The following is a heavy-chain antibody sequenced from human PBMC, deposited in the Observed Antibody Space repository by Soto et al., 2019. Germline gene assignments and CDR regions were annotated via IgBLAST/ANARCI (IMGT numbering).Heavy chain of an antibody. Sequence: ASVKVSCKASGYTFNNYGITWVRQAPGQGLEWMGWINTHNGNTNYRQKLQDRVTMTTDTSTSTVYMELRGLRTDDTALDYCASDLPRGSGSYYRPYYYFYGMDVWGQGTTVTVSS. D-gene: IGHD3-10*01. CDR3: ASDLPRGSGSYYRPYYYFYGMDV. V-gene: IGHV1-18*01. J-gene: IGHJ6*02. CDR2: INTHNGNT. CDR1: GYTFNNYG.